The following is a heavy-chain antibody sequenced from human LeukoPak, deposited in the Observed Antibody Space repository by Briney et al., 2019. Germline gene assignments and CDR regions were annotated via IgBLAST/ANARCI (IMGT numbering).Heavy chain of an antibody. CDR3: AKSGNYYGSGSFDY. D-gene: IGHD3-10*01. J-gene: IGHJ4*02. CDR1: GFTFSSYA. Sequence: GGSLRLSCAASGFTFSSYAMSWVRQAPGKGLEWVSAISGSGGSTYYADSVKGRFTISRDSSKNTLYLQMNSLRAEDTAVYYCAKSGNYYGSGSFDYWGQGTLVTVSS. CDR2: ISGSGGST. V-gene: IGHV3-23*01.